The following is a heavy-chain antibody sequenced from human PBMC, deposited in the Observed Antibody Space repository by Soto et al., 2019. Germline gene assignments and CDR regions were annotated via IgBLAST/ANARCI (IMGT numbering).Heavy chain of an antibody. Sequence: QVQLVQSGAEVKKPGSSVKVSCKASGGTFSSYAXSWVRQAPXQGXEWMGGIIPIFGKANYAQKFQGRVTITADKSTSTAYMELSSLRSEDTAVYYCASGEPHGGSYYGSLDYWGQGTLVTVSS. CDR1: GGTFSSYA. J-gene: IGHJ4*02. CDR3: ASGEPHGGSYYGSLDY. D-gene: IGHD1-26*01. CDR2: IIPIFGKA. V-gene: IGHV1-69*06.